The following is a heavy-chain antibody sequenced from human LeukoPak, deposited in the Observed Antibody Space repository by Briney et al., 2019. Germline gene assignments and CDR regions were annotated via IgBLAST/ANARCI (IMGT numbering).Heavy chain of an antibody. CDR2: ISAYNGNT. Sequence: GASVKVSCKASGYTFTSYGISWVRQAPGQGLEWMGWISAYNGNTNYAQKLQGRVTMTTDTSTSTAYMELRSLRSDDTAVYYCARAGELGVGATTKDYYGMDVWGQGTTVTVSS. CDR3: ARAGELGVGATTKDYYGMDV. D-gene: IGHD1-26*01. CDR1: GYTFTSYG. V-gene: IGHV1-18*01. J-gene: IGHJ6*02.